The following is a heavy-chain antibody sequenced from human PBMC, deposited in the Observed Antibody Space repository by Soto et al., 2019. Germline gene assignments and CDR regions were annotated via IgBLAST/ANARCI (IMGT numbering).Heavy chain of an antibody. CDR2: IYYSGST. D-gene: IGHD3-3*01. V-gene: IGHV4-39*07. CDR1: GGSISSGGYY. CDR3: ARDQVTIFGVVPTGWFDP. J-gene: IGHJ5*02. Sequence: PSETLSLTCTVSGGSISSGGYYWGWIRQPPGKGLEWIGSIYYSGSTYYNPSLKSRVTISVDASKNQFSLKLSSVTAADTAVYYCARDQVTIFGVVPTGWFDPWGQGTLVTVSS.